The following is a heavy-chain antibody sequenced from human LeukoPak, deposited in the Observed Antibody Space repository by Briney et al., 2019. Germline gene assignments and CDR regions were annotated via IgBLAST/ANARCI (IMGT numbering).Heavy chain of an antibody. J-gene: IGHJ4*02. CDR3: TTAGYSRYA. Sequence: GRSLRLSCAASGFTFSSYGIHWVRQAPGKGLEWVGRIKSKTDGGTTDYAAPVKGRFTISRDDSKNTLYLQMNSLKTEDTTVYYCTTAGYSRYAGGQGILVTVSS. D-gene: IGHD6-13*01. V-gene: IGHV3-15*01. CDR2: IKSKTDGGTT. CDR1: GFTFSSYG.